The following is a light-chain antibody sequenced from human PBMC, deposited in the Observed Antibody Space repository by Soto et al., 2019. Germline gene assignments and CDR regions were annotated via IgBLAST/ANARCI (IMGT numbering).Light chain of an antibody. J-gene: IGKJ3*01. CDR3: LQRSNWPLT. Sequence: EIVLTQSPATLSLSPGERATLSCRASQSVSGYLVWYQQKPGQPPRVLIYDASNRATGIPARFSGSGSGTEFTLTISSLEPEDFAVYYCLQRSNWPLTFGPGTKIDIK. CDR2: DAS. CDR1: QSVSGY. V-gene: IGKV3-11*01.